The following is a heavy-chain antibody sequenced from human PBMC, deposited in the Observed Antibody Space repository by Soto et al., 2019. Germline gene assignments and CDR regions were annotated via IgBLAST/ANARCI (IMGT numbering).Heavy chain of an antibody. CDR3: ARDSPPVDH. J-gene: IGHJ4*02. CDR2: ISAYNGNT. Sequence: QVQLVQSGAEVKKPGASVKVSCKASGYTFSSYAISWVRQAPGQGLEWMGWISAYNGNTKYAQKXXGXVTXTTDTSTSTAYMELRSLRSDDTAVYYCARDSPPVDHWGQGTLVTVSS. V-gene: IGHV1-18*01. CDR1: GYTFSSYA.